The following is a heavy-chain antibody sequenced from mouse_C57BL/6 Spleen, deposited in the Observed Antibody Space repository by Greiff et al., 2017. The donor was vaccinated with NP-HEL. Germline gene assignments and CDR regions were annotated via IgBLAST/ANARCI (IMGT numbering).Heavy chain of an antibody. J-gene: IGHJ1*03. CDR1: GYSITSGYY. D-gene: IGHD1-1*01. CDR2: ISYDGSN. Sequence: VQLQQSGPGLVKPSQSLSLTCSVTGYSITSGYYWNWIRQFPGNKLEWMGYISYDGSNNYNPSLKNRISITRDTSKNQFFLKLNSVTTEDTATYYCARKGLLRWYFDVWGTGTTVTVSS. V-gene: IGHV3-6*01. CDR3: ARKGLLRWYFDV.